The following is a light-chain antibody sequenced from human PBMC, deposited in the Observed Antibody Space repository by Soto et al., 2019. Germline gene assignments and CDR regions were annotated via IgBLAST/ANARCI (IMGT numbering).Light chain of an antibody. CDR3: QQSYSTLGT. V-gene: IGKV1-39*01. J-gene: IGKJ4*01. CDR2: AAS. Sequence: IQMTQSPSSLSASVGDRVTITCRACQSISSYLNWYQQKPGKAPKLLIYAASSLNSGVPSRFSGSGSGTDFTLAISSLQPEDFATYYCQQSYSTLGTFGGGTKVEIK. CDR1: QSISSY.